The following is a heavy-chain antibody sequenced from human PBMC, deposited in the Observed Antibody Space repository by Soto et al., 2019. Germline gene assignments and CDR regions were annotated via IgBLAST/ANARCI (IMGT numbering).Heavy chain of an antibody. Sequence: PGGSLRLSCTTSGFTFGAYALSWFRQAPGKGLEWVGFSRSKGYGGTTEFAASVRGRFTISRDDSNSIAYLQMNSLKTEDTAVYYCTRGMYTAYETAPLFIDFSGQGPLLTVST. J-gene: IGHJ4*02. CDR2: SRSKGYGGTT. V-gene: IGHV3-49*03. D-gene: IGHD5-12*01. CDR1: GFTFGAYA. CDR3: TRGMYTAYETAPLFIDF.